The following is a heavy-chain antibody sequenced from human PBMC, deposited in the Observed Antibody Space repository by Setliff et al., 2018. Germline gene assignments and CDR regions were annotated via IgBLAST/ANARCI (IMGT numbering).Heavy chain of an antibody. V-gene: IGHV4-59*08. CDR3: ARHKSNGSGSYPSLYMDV. D-gene: IGHD3-10*01. J-gene: IGHJ6*03. CDR2: IYTSGII. CDR1: DGSISTYY. Sequence: SETLSLTCTVSDGSISTYYWSWIRQPPGRGLEYIGYIYTSGIINYNPSLKSRVTMSLDTSKNQFSLSLTSVTAADTAVYYCARHKSNGSGSYPSLYMDVWGKGIMVTVSS.